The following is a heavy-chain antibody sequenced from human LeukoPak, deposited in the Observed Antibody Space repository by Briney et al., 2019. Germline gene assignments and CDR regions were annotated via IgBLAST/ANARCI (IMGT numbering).Heavy chain of an antibody. CDR3: ARLVIQTVRCDY. V-gene: IGHV4-34*01. Sequence: KPSETLSLTCAVYGGSFSGYYWSWIRQPPGKGLEWIGSIYYSGSTYYNPSLKSRLTISVDTSKNQFSLKLSSVTAADTAVYYCARLVIQTVRCDYWGQGTLVTVSS. D-gene: IGHD3-9*01. J-gene: IGHJ4*02. CDR1: GGSFSGYY. CDR2: IYYSGST.